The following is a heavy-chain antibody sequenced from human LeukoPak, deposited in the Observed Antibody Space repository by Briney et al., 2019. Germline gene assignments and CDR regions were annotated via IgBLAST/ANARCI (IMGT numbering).Heavy chain of an antibody. J-gene: IGHJ4*02. CDR1: GGSISVSSYY. CDR2: IFYSGDT. Sequence: SETLSLTCTVSGGSISVSSYYWGWIRQPPGKRLEWIGTIFYSGDTYYSPSLKSRVTISVDTSKNQFSLKLSSVTAADTAVYYCARNHCSGGKCFLSYFDYWGQGTLATVSS. V-gene: IGHV4-39*01. CDR3: ARNHCSGGKCFLSYFDY. D-gene: IGHD2-15*01.